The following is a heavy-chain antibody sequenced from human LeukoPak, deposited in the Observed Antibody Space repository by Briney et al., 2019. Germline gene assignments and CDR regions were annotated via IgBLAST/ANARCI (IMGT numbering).Heavy chain of an antibody. CDR2: SDPEDGET. CDR1: GYTLTELS. Sequence: APVKVSCKVSGYTLTELSMHWVRQAPGKGLEWMGGSDPEDGETIYAQKFQGRVTMTEDTSTDTAYMELSSLRSEDTAVYYCATAGGYSSSPRVFDYWGQGTLVTVSS. V-gene: IGHV1-24*01. CDR3: ATAGGYSSSPRVFDY. D-gene: IGHD6-13*01. J-gene: IGHJ4*02.